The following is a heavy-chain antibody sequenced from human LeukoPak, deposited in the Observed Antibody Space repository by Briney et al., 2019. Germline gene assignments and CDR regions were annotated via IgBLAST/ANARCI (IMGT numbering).Heavy chain of an antibody. CDR1: SGSISTSNYY. CDR2: INHSGST. D-gene: IGHD6-13*01. Sequence: SETLSLTCTVSSGSISTSNYYWGWVRQPPGKGLEWIGEINHSGSTNYNPSLKSRVTISVDTSKNQFSLKLSSVTAADTAVYYCARTRVSSSWYGKFGIRYYMDVWGKGTTVTISS. V-gene: IGHV4-39*07. J-gene: IGHJ6*03. CDR3: ARTRVSSSWYGKFGIRYYMDV.